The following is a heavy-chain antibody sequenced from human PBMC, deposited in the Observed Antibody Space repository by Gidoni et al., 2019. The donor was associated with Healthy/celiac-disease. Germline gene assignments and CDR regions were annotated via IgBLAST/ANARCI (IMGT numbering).Heavy chain of an antibody. CDR1: GGSISSYY. V-gene: IGHV4-59*01. J-gene: IGHJ6*02. CDR3: ARGPQPEAMVRGVTPYYYYGMDV. CDR2: IYYSGST. D-gene: IGHD3-10*01. Sequence: QVQLQESGPGLVKPSETLSLTCTVSGGSISSYYWSWIRQPPGKGLEWIGYIYYSGSTNYNPSLKSRVTISVDTSKNQFSLKLSSVTAADTAVYYCARGPQPEAMVRGVTPYYYYGMDVWGQGTTVTVSS.